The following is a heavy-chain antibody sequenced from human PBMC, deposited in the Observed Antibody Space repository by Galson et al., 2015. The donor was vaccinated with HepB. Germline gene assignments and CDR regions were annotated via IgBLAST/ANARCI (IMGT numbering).Heavy chain of an antibody. CDR3: AKDLWYSDRNLDWAFDI. V-gene: IGHV3-21*04. Sequence: SLRLSCAASGFTFSSYSMNWVRQAPGKGLEWVSSSSSSSSYIYYADSVKGRFTISRDNAKNSLYLQMNSLSAEDTAVYYCAKDLWYSDRNLDWAFDIWGQGTMVTVSS. CDR2: SSSSSSYI. D-gene: IGHD2-21*01. J-gene: IGHJ3*02. CDR1: GFTFSSYS.